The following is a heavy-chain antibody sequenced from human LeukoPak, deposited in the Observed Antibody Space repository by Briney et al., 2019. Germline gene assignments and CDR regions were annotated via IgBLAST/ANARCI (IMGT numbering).Heavy chain of an antibody. CDR2: INPSSGGT. D-gene: IGHD6-19*01. CDR3: ARGKVVAGFFDY. V-gene: IGHV1-2*02. J-gene: IGHJ4*02. CDR1: GYTFTGYY. Sequence: AASVKVSCKASGYTFTGYYMHWVRQAPGQGLEWMGWINPSSGGTNYAQKFQGRVTMTRDTSISTAYMELSRLRSDDTAVYYCARGKVVAGFFDYWGQGNLVTVSS.